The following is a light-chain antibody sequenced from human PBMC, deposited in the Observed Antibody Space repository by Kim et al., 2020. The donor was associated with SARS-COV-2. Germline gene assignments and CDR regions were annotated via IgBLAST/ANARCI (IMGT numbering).Light chain of an antibody. CDR3: TSYAGSNNVV. CDR1: SCDVGGDNV. CDR2: DVN. Sequence: GQTVTISCTGTSCDVGGDNVVSCYQQHPGEPPQLIVYDVNRRPSGVPGRSSGSKSGTTAPLTVSGLQAEDEADYYGTSYAGSNNVVFGGGTKLTVL. V-gene: IGLV2-8*01. J-gene: IGLJ2*01.